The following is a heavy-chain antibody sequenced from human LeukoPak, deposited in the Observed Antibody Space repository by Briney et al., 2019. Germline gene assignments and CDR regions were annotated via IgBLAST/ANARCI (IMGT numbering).Heavy chain of an antibody. J-gene: IGHJ4*02. D-gene: IGHD4-17*01. CDR2: IYPDGRT. CDR3: ARTNPAYGDYDY. V-gene: IGHV3-53*01. Sequence: PGGSLRLSCAVSGFTVTDNYMSWVRQAPGKGLQWVPVIYPDGRTYYADSVKGRFTISRDISRNTLLLQMNSLRPDDTAVHYCARTNPAYGDYDYWGQGTLVTVSS. CDR1: GFTVTDNY.